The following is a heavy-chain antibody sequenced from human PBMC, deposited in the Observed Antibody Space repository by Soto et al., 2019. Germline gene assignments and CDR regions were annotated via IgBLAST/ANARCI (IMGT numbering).Heavy chain of an antibody. Sequence: SRTLSLTCAISGDSVSSNSAAWNWVRQSPSRGLEWLGRTYYRSKWNNDYAVSVKRRITINPDTSKNQFSLQLNSVTPEDTAVYYCAREGGDSSSWYLDYWGQGTLVTVSS. CDR3: AREGGDSSSWYLDY. CDR2: TYYRSKWNN. D-gene: IGHD6-13*01. CDR1: GDSVSSNSAA. V-gene: IGHV6-1*01. J-gene: IGHJ4*02.